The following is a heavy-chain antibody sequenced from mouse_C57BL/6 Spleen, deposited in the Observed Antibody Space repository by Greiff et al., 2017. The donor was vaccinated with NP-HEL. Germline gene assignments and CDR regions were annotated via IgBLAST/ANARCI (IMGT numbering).Heavy chain of an antibody. Sequence: EVKLQQSGPELVKPGASVKMSCKASGYTFTDYNMHWVKQSHGKSLEWIGYINPNNGGTSYNQKFKGKATLTVNKSSSTAYMELRSLTSEDSAVYYCASIPKTAQALHYWGQGTTLTVSS. V-gene: IGHV1-22*01. D-gene: IGHD3-2*02. J-gene: IGHJ2*01. CDR3: ASIPKTAQALHY. CDR1: GYTFTDYN. CDR2: INPNNGGT.